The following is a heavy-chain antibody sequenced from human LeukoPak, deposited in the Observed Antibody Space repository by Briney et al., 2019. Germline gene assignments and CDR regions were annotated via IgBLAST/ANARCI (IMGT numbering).Heavy chain of an antibody. Sequence: PSETLSLTCTVSGGSISSHYWTWIRQSPVKGLEWIGDISNSGSTSYIPSLKSRVTISIDTSKNQFSLKLSSVTAADTAVYYCGRDALVGYFSYYYMDVWGKGTTVTVSS. V-gene: IGHV4-59*11. CDR3: GRDALVGYFSYYYMDV. CDR1: GGSISSHY. CDR2: ISNSGST. J-gene: IGHJ6*03. D-gene: IGHD2-15*01.